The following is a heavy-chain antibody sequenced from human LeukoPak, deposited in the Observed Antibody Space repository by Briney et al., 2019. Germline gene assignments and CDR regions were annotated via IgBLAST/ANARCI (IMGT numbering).Heavy chain of an antibody. V-gene: IGHV1-2*02. Sequence: ASVKVSCKASGYTFTGYYMHWVRQAPGQGLEWMGWINPNSGGTNYAQKFQGRVTMTRDTSISTAYMELSRLRSDDTAVYYCARDVCSGGSCYSGTFEYWGQGTLVTVSS. J-gene: IGHJ4*02. CDR3: ARDVCSGGSCYSGTFEY. CDR2: INPNSGGT. CDR1: GYTFTGYY. D-gene: IGHD2-15*01.